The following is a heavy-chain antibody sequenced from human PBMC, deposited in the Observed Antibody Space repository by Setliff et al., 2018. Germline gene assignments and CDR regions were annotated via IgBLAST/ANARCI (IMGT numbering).Heavy chain of an antibody. V-gene: IGHV1-2*02. CDR2: IRPNGGGT. CDR3: ARAPRLEWILPTFDY. CDR1: GYPFIEHY. J-gene: IGHJ4*02. Sequence: ASVKVSCKTSGYPFIEHYVNWVRQAPGQGLEWMGWIRPNGGGTHYAHNFQDRLTMTTDTSTNTAYMELRSLTSDDTAVYFCARAPRLEWILPTFDYWGQGTPVTVSS. D-gene: IGHD3-3*01.